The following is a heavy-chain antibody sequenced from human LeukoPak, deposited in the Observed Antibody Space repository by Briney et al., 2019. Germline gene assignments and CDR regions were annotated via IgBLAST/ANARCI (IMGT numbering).Heavy chain of an antibody. J-gene: IGHJ5*02. CDR3: ARVRLNSPNWFDP. V-gene: IGHV3-74*01. Sequence: GGSLRLSCAASGFTSSSYWMHWVRQAPGKGLVWVSRINSDGSSTSYADSVKGRFTISRDNAKNTLYLQMNSLRAEDTAVYYCARVRLNSPNWFDPWGQGTLVTVSS. CDR1: GFTSSSYW. D-gene: IGHD5-12*01. CDR2: INSDGSST.